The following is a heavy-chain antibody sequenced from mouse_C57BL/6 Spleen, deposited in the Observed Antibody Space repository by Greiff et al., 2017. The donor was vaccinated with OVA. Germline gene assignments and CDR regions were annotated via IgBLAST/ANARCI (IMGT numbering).Heavy chain of an antibody. CDR2: IDPSDSYT. V-gene: IGHV1-69*01. CDR1: GYTFTSYW. Sequence: QVQLQQPGAELVMPGASVKLSCKASGYTFTSYWMHRVKQRPGQGLEWIGEIDPSDSYTNYNQKFKGKSTLTVDKSSSTAYMQLSSLTSEDSAVYYCARPDSSGPFDYWGQGTTLTVSS. D-gene: IGHD3-2*02. CDR3: ARPDSSGPFDY. J-gene: IGHJ2*01.